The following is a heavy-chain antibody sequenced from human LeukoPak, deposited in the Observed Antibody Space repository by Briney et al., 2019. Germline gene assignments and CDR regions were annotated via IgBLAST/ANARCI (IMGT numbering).Heavy chain of an antibody. CDR3: ARGCSGGSCYQDFDY. J-gene: IGHJ4*02. V-gene: IGHV3-13*01. Sequence: GGSLRLSCAASGFTFSSYDMHWVRQATGKGLEWVSAIGTAGDTYYPGSVKGRFTISRENAKNSLYLQMDGLRAGDTAVYYCARGCSGGSCYQDFDYWGQGTLVTVSS. CDR1: GFTFSSYD. D-gene: IGHD2-15*01. CDR2: IGTAGDT.